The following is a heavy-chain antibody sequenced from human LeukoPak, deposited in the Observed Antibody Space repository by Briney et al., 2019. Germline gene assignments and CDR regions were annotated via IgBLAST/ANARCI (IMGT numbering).Heavy chain of an antibody. Sequence: SETLSLTCTVSGGSISSYYWSWIRQPPGKGLEWIGYIYYSGSTNYNPSLKSRVTMSVDTSKNQFSLKLSSVTAADTAVYYCARAMSREGYDLDYWGQGTLVTVSS. V-gene: IGHV4-59*12. D-gene: IGHD5-12*01. CDR3: ARAMSREGYDLDY. CDR2: IYYSGST. J-gene: IGHJ4*02. CDR1: GGSISSYY.